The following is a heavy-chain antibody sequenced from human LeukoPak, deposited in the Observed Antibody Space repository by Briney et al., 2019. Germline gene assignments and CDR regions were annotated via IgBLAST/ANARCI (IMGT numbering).Heavy chain of an antibody. CDR1: GGSISSHY. CDR3: AGGHCSGGSCYGMYYYYGMDV. V-gene: IGHV4-59*11. D-gene: IGHD2-15*01. CDR2: TYYSGST. Sequence: SETLSLTCTVSGGSISSHYWSWIRQPPGKGLEWIGYTYYSGSTNYNPSLKSRVTISVDTSKNQFSLKVSSVTAADTAVYYCAGGHCSGGSCYGMYYYYGMDVWGQGTTVTVSS. J-gene: IGHJ6*02.